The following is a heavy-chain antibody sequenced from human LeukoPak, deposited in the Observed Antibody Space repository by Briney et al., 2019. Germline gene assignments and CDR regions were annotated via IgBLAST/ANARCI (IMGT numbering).Heavy chain of an antibody. CDR1: GYTFTSYY. Sequence: ASVKVSCKASGYTFTSYYMHWVRQAPGQGLEWMGIINPSGGSTSYAQKFQGRVTMTRDTSTSTVYMELSSLRSEDTAVYYCARGPDDFWSGYRDWYFDLWGRGTLVTVSS. J-gene: IGHJ2*01. CDR3: ARGPDDFWSGYRDWYFDL. V-gene: IGHV1-46*01. D-gene: IGHD3-3*01. CDR2: INPSGGST.